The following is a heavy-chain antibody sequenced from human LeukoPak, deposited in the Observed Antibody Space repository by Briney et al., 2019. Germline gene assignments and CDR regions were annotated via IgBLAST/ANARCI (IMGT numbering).Heavy chain of an antibody. V-gene: IGHV3-48*04. CDR3: ARGISAVVPRAFDL. D-gene: IGHD2-15*01. CDR2: IGSSGLII. J-gene: IGHJ3*01. CDR1: GFNFNNYS. Sequence: GGSLRLSCVASGFNFNNYSLNWVRQAPGKGLEWVSYIGSSGLIIYYADSVKGRLTISRDNAKNSLFLQMSSLRAEDTAVYYCARGISAVVPRAFDLWGQGTMVTVSS.